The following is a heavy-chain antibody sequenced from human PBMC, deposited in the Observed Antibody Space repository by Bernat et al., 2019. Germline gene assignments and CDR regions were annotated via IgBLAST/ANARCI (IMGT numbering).Heavy chain of an antibody. J-gene: IGHJ4*02. Sequence: QLQLQESGSGLVQPSQTLSLTCAVSGVSISSGDWSWSWIRQPPGKGLEWIGYIYHSGRTLYNPSLKSRVTMSLDRSNSQFSLKLMSVTAADTAVYYCAADYGSGNYRFDYWGQGILVTVSS. CDR3: AADYGSGNYRFDY. CDR1: GVSISSGDWS. CDR2: IYHSGRT. D-gene: IGHD3-10*01. V-gene: IGHV4-30-2*01.